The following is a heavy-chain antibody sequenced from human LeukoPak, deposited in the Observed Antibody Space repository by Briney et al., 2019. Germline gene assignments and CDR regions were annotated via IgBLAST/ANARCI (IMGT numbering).Heavy chain of an antibody. V-gene: IGHV1-2*02. Sequence: ASVKVSCKASGYTFTGYYMHWVRQAPGQGLEWMGWINPNSGGTNYAQKFQGRVTMTRDTSISTAYMELSRLRSDDTAMYYCARDWGAVADDAFDIWGQGTMVTVSS. D-gene: IGHD6-19*01. CDR2: INPNSGGT. CDR3: ARDWGAVADDAFDI. CDR1: GYTFTGYY. J-gene: IGHJ3*02.